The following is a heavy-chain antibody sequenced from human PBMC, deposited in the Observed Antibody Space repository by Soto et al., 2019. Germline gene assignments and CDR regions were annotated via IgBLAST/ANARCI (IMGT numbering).Heavy chain of an antibody. J-gene: IGHJ4*02. D-gene: IGHD4-17*01. CDR3: ARATYYGDKGGAFDY. V-gene: IGHV3-7*01. CDR2: VKQDGSEK. CDR1: GFTFSSYW. Sequence: EVQLVESGGGLVQPGGSLRLSCAASGFTFSSYWMSWVRQAPGKGLEWVANVKQDGSEKYYVGSVKGRFTISRDNAKNSLYLQMNSLRAEDAAVYYCARATYYGDKGGAFDYWGQGTLVTVSS.